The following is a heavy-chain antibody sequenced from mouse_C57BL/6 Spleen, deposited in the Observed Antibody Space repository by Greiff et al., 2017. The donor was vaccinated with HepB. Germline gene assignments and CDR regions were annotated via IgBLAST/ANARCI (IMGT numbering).Heavy chain of an antibody. CDR3: ARSGDGYYDY. D-gene: IGHD2-3*01. CDR2: INPSTGGT. V-gene: IGHV1-42*01. Sequence: VQLQQSGPELVKPGASVKISCKASGYSFTGYYMNWVKQSPEKSLEWIGEINPSTGGTTYNQKFKAQATWTVDKSSSTAYMQLKSLTSEDSAVYYCARSGDGYYDYWGQGTTLTFSS. J-gene: IGHJ2*01. CDR1: GYSFTGYY.